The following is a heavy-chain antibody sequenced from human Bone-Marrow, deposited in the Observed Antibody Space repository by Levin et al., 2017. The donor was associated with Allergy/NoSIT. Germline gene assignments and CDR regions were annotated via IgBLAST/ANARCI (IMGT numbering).Heavy chain of an antibody. Sequence: SETLSLTCTVSGVSLGSSSYYWGWIRQPPGNGLEWIGSIYNTGKTFYNPSLKSRVTISMDTSKNQFPLKLDSVTAADTAVYYCARDPYYYDNNDYYYVEDKYWGKGTLVTVSS. CDR1: GVSLGSSSYY. CDR3: ARDPYYYDNNDYYYVEDKY. CDR2: IYNTGKT. D-gene: IGHD3-22*01. J-gene: IGHJ4*02. V-gene: IGHV4-39*06.